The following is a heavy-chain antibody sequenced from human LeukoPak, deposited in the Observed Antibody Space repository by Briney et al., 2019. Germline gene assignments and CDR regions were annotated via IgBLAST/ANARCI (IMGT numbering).Heavy chain of an antibody. CDR1: GFTFSSYG. D-gene: IGHD3-3*01. Sequence: PGGTLRLSCAASGFTFSSYGMSWVRQAPGKGLEWVSAISGSGGSTYCADSVKGRFTISRDNSKNTLYLQMNSLRAEDTAVYYCARDFAPQYWGQGTLVTVSS. CDR2: ISGSGGST. CDR3: ARDFAPQY. J-gene: IGHJ4*02. V-gene: IGHV3-23*01.